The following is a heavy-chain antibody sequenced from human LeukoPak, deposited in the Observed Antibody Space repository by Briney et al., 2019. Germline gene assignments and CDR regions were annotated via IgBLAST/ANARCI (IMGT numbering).Heavy chain of an antibody. J-gene: IGHJ5*01. D-gene: IGHD3-3*01. Sequence: QPGGSLRLSCAASGFTFSSYAMSWVRQAPGKGLEWVAFTRPDGSNKHYGDSVQGRFTISRDNSRNTLYLQMNSLRVEDTAMYYCAKDWSTDWSNWFASWGPGSLVTVSS. CDR2: TRPDGSNK. V-gene: IGHV3-30*02. CDR3: AKDWSTDWSNWFAS. CDR1: GFTFSSYA.